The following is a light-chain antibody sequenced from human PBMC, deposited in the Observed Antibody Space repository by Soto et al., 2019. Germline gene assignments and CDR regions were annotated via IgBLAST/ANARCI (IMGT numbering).Light chain of an antibody. CDR3: QQYNSYSTWT. CDR1: QSISSW. Sequence: DIQMSQSPSTLSASVGDRVTITCRASQSISSWLAWYQQKPGKAPKVLIYKASSLESGVPSRFSGSGSGTEFTLTISSLQPDDFATYDCQQYNSYSTWTFGQGTQVDIK. CDR2: KAS. J-gene: IGKJ1*01. V-gene: IGKV1-5*03.